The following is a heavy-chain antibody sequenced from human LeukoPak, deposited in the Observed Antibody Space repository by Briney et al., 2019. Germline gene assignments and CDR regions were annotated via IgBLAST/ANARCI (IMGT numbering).Heavy chain of an antibody. CDR3: AREGGYCSGGSCYEIDY. V-gene: IGHV3-23*01. CDR1: GFTFSSYA. D-gene: IGHD2-15*01. Sequence: GGSLRLSCAASGFTFSSYAMSWVRQAPGKGLEWVSAISGSGGSTYYADSVKGRFTISRDNSKNTLYLQMNSLRAEDTAVYYCAREGGYCSGGSCYEIDYWGQGTLVTVSS. CDR2: ISGSGGST. J-gene: IGHJ4*02.